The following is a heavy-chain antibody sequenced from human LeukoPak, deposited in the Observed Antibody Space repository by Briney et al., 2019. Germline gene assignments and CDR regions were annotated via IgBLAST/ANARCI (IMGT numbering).Heavy chain of an antibody. Sequence: ASVKVSCKASGYTFTGYYIHWVRQAPGQGLEWMGWINPDSGGTNYAQKFQGRVTMTRDTSISTAYMELSRLRSDDTAVYYCARESEDIVVVVAATPNFDYWGQGTLVTVSS. CDR2: INPDSGGT. V-gene: IGHV1-2*02. D-gene: IGHD2-15*01. CDR3: ARESEDIVVVVAATPNFDY. J-gene: IGHJ4*02. CDR1: GYTFTGYY.